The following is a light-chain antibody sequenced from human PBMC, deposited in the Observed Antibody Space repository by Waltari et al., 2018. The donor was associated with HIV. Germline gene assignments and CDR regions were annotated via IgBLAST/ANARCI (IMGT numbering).Light chain of an antibody. CDR2: KDS. Sequence: SYELTQPPSVSVSPGQTARITCSGDALPKKYAYWYQQRPGQAPVLVIYKDSERPSGIPERFSGSSSGTTVTLTISGVQAEDEADYYCQLADSSNTYVFGTGTKVTVL. J-gene: IGLJ1*01. V-gene: IGLV3-25*03. CDR3: QLADSSNTYV. CDR1: ALPKKY.